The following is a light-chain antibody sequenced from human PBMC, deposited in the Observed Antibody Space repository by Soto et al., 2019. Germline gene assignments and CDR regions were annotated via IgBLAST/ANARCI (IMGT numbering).Light chain of an antibody. Sequence: DIQMTQSPSSLSASVGDRVTITCRASQDIVNYLAWYQQKPGKVPKLLIYAESTLQSGVPSRFSGSGSGTAFTLTISSLQPEDVAIYYCQQYDSAPFTFGPGTKVDIK. CDR2: AES. CDR3: QQYDSAPFT. CDR1: QDIVNY. V-gene: IGKV1-27*01. J-gene: IGKJ3*01.